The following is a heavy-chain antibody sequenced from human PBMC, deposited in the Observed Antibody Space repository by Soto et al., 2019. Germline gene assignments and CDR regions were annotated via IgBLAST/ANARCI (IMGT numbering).Heavy chain of an antibody. CDR2: IYHSGST. V-gene: IGHV4-4*02. J-gene: IGHJ6*02. D-gene: IGHD5-18*01. CDR3: ARYVDKAIKGMDV. Sequence: PSETLSLTCAVSGGSISSSNWWSWVRQPPGKGLEWIGEIYHSGSTNYNPSLKSRVTISVDKSKNQSSLKLSSVTAADTAVYYCARYVDKAIKGMDVWGQGTTVTVSS. CDR1: GGSISSSNW.